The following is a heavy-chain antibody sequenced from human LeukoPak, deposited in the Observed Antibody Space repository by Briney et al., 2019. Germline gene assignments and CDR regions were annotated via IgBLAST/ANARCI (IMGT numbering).Heavy chain of an antibody. CDR2: IKQDGSEK. V-gene: IGHV3-7*03. CDR3: AKRVGATKTYYFDY. Sequence: PGGSLRLSCAASGFTFSSYWMSWVRQAPGKGLEWVANIKQDGSEKYYVDSVKGRFTISRDNAKNSLYLQMNSLRAEDTAVYYCAKRVGATKTYYFDYWGQGTLVTVSS. CDR1: GFTFSSYW. J-gene: IGHJ4*02. D-gene: IGHD1-26*01.